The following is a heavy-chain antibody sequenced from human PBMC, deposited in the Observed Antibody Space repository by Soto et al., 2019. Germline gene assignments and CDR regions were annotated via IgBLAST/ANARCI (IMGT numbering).Heavy chain of an antibody. CDR2: IYYSGTT. Sequence: SETLSLTCNVSGDSISNSYWSWIRQPPGKGLEWIAYIYYSGTTNYNPSLESRVTISMDTSKNQFSLRLTSVTAEDTAVYYCAREGYDRAFDIWGQGTMVTVSS. CDR3: AREGYDRAFDI. V-gene: IGHV4-59*01. J-gene: IGHJ3*02. D-gene: IGHD3-22*01. CDR1: GDSISNSY.